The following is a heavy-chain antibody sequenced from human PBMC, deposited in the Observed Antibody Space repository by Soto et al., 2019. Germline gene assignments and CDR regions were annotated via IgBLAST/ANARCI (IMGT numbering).Heavy chain of an antibody. CDR3: ARDKITGLFDY. Sequence: QVQLQQWGAGLLKPSETLSLTCAVYGGSVSGYYWTWIRQPPGTGLEWIGEINHSGSTNYNPSLKSRVTISVDTSKNQFSLKLTSVTAADTAVYNCARDKITGLFDYWGQGTLVTVSS. V-gene: IGHV4-34*01. D-gene: IGHD2-8*02. CDR1: GGSVSGYY. J-gene: IGHJ4*02. CDR2: INHSGST.